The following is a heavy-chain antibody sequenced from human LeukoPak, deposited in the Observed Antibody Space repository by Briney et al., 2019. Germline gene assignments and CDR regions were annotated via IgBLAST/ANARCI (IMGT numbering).Heavy chain of an antibody. Sequence: GGPLRLSCVASGFTFSNYVMTWVRQAPGKGLEWVSAMCYSGGDTYYADSVKGRFTISRDNSKDTLYLHMNSLRAEDTAVNYCGKLLERQLLSYWYGMDVWGQGTTVSVS. CDR1: GFTFSNYV. V-gene: IGHV3-23*01. D-gene: IGHD2/OR15-2a*01. CDR3: GKLLERQLLSYWYGMDV. J-gene: IGHJ6*02. CDR2: MCYSGGDT.